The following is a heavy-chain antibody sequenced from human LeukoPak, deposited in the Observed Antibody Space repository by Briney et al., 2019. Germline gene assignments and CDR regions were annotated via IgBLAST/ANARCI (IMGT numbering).Heavy chain of an antibody. CDR1: GFTFSGYA. CDR3: AKVSVVVVAAAHHFDY. CDR2: ISGSGGST. J-gene: IGHJ4*02. D-gene: IGHD2-15*01. V-gene: IGHV3-23*01. Sequence: PGGSLRLSCAASGFTFSGYAMSWVRQAPGKGLEWVSGISGSGGSTYYADSVKGRFTISRDNPKNTLYLQMNSLRAEDTAVYYCAKVSVVVVAAAHHFDYWGQGALVTVSS.